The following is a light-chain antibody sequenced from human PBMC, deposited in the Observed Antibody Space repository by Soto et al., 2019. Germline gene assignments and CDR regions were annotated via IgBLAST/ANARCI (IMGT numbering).Light chain of an antibody. Sequence: QSVLTQPPSVSGAPGQRVTISCTGSSSNIGAGYDVHWYQQLPGTAPKLLIYGNSNRPSGVPDRFSGSKSGTSASLAITGLQAEDEADYYCQSYDSSLSASHVFXTGTKVTVL. V-gene: IGLV1-40*01. CDR1: SSNIGAGYD. CDR2: GNS. J-gene: IGLJ1*01. CDR3: QSYDSSLSASHV.